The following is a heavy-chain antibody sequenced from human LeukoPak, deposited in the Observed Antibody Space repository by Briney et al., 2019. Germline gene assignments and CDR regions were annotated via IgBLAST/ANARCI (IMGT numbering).Heavy chain of an antibody. CDR1: GFTFRSYA. CDR3: ARAISYGYGNPPDY. Sequence: GRSLRLSCAASGFTFRSYAMHWVRQAPGKGLEWVAVISYDGSDKYYADSVKGRFTIPRDNSKNTLSLQMNSLRAKDTAVYYCARAISYGYGNPPDYWGQGTLVTVSS. D-gene: IGHD5-18*01. CDR2: ISYDGSDK. J-gene: IGHJ4*02. V-gene: IGHV3-30*04.